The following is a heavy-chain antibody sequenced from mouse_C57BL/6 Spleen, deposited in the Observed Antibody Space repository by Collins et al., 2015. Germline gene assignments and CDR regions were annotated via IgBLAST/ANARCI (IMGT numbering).Heavy chain of an antibody. CDR3: ARKGITRGYYYAMDY. D-gene: IGHD2-4*01. Sequence: QIQLVQSGPELKKPGETVKISCKASGYTFTTYEMSWVKQAPGKGLKWMGWINTYSGVPTYADDFKGRFAFSLETSASTAYLQINNLKNEDTATYFCARKGITRGYYYAMDYWGQGTSVTVSS. V-gene: IGHV9-3*01. J-gene: IGHJ4*01. CDR1: GYTFTTYE. CDR2: INTYSGVP.